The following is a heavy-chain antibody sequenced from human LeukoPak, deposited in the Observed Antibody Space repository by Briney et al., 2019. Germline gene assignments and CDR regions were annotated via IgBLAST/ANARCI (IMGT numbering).Heavy chain of an antibody. CDR3: ARDSSGSYHY. Sequence: GGSLRLSCAASGFTFSSYSMNWVRQAPGKGLEWVSSISSSSSYIYYADSVKGRFTISRDNAKNSLYQQMNSLRAEDTAVYYCARDSSGSYHYWGQGTLVTVSS. J-gene: IGHJ4*02. CDR2: ISSSSSYI. CDR1: GFTFSSYS. V-gene: IGHV3-21*01. D-gene: IGHD1-26*01.